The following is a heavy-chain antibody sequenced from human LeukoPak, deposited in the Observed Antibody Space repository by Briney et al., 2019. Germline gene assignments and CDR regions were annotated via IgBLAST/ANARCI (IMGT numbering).Heavy chain of an antibody. CDR2: IWGNGYTT. CDR1: GFTFSRYS. V-gene: IGHV3-48*04. Sequence: PGGSLRLSCTGSGFTFSRYSINWVRQAPGKGLEWVSVIWGNGYTTYYADSVKGRFTISRDNAKNLLYLQMNSLRAEDTAVYYCGRSMDVWGQGTTVTVSS. J-gene: IGHJ6*02. CDR3: GRSMDV.